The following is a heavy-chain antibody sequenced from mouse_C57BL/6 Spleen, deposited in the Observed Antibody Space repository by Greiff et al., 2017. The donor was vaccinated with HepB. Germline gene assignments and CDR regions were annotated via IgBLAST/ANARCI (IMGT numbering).Heavy chain of an antibody. Sequence: VQLQQPGAELVKPGASVKLSCKASGYTFTSYWMHWVKQRPGRGLEWIGRIDPNSGGTKYNEKFTSKATLTVDKPSSTAYMQLSSLTSEDSAVYYCAREDGGDYDRSAMDYWGQGTSVTVSS. CDR3: AREDGGDYDRSAMDY. CDR1: GYTFTSYW. CDR2: IDPNSGGT. D-gene: IGHD2-4*01. V-gene: IGHV1-72*01. J-gene: IGHJ4*01.